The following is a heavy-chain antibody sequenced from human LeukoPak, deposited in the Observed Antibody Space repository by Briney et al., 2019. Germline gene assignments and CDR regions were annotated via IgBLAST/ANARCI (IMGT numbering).Heavy chain of an antibody. J-gene: IGHJ4*02. Sequence: ASLKVSCKAPGYTFTTYYIHWVRQAPGQGLEWMGIISPSGGSTRYAQNFQGRITMTRDTSTSRVYMELSSLRSEDTAVYYCARGSGSDWTNFDCWGQGTLVTVSS. CDR3: ARGSGSDWTNFDC. CDR1: GYTFTTYY. V-gene: IGHV1-46*01. CDR2: ISPSGGST. D-gene: IGHD6-19*01.